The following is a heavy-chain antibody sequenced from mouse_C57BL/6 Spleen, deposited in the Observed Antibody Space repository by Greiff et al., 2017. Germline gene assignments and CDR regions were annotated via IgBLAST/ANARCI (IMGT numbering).Heavy chain of an antibody. V-gene: IGHV1-26*01. CDR1: GYTFTDYY. CDR2: INPNNGGT. CDR3: ARLLRAY. Sequence: EVKVVESGPELVKPGASVKISCKASGYTFTDYYMNWVKQSHGKSLEWIGDINPNNGGTSYNQKFKGKATLTVDKSSSTAYMELRSLTSEDSAVYYCARLLRAYWGQGTLVTVSA. J-gene: IGHJ3*01. D-gene: IGHD1-1*01.